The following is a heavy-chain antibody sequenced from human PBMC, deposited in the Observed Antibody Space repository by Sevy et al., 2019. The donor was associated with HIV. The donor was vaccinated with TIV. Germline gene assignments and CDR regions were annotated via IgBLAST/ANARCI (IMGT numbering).Heavy chain of an antibody. V-gene: IGHV4-30-4*01. CDR3: ARGESIVVVIKGDAFDI. CDR2: IYYSGST. Sequence: SETLSLTCTVSGGSISSGDYYLSWIRQPPGKGLEWIGYIYYSGSTYYNPSLKSRVTISVDTSKNQFSLKLSSVTAADTAVYYCARGESIVVVIKGDAFDIWGQGTMVTVSS. D-gene: IGHD3-22*01. J-gene: IGHJ3*02. CDR1: GGSISSGDYY.